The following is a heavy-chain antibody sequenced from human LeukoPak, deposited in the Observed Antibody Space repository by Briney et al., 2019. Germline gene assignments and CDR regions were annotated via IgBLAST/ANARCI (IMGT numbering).Heavy chain of an antibody. CDR1: GSSFTNYW. D-gene: IGHD2-15*01. CDR3: ARSGRLGYCSGGSCFRWDY. Sequence: PGESLEISCKVSGSSFTNYWIGWVRQLPGKGLEWMGIIYPDDSDTKYSPSFQGQVTISADKSISTAYLRWSSLKASDTAMYYCARSGRLGYCSGGSCFRWDYWGQGTLVTVSS. CDR2: IYPDDSDT. J-gene: IGHJ4*02. V-gene: IGHV5-51*01.